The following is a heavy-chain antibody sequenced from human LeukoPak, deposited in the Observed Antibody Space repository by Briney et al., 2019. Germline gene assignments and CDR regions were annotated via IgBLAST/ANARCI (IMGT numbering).Heavy chain of an antibody. D-gene: IGHD6-6*01. Sequence: GESLQISCKGSGYNFNTYWIGWVRQMPGKGLEWMGIIYPGDSDTRYSPSFQGQVTISADKSLSTAYLQWGSLKASDTAMYYCAREGRSSSPMDYWGQGTLVTVSS. CDR1: GYNFNTYW. J-gene: IGHJ4*02. CDR3: AREGRSSSPMDY. CDR2: IYPGDSDT. V-gene: IGHV5-51*01.